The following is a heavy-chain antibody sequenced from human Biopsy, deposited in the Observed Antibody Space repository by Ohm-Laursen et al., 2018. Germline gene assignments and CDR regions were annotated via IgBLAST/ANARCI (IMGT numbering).Heavy chain of an antibody. CDR1: GGSMRSYY. J-gene: IGHJ2*01. V-gene: IGHV4-59*08. CDR2: IYYSGYT. CDR3: ARHAPSYSGSYWRYFDL. Sequence: SETLSLTCTVSGGSMRSYYWSWLRQPPGKGLEWIGYIYYSGYTNYNPSLKSRVTISVDTPKNQFSLRLSSMTAADTAVYYCARHAPSYSGSYWRYFDLWGRGSPVTVPS. D-gene: IGHD1-26*01.